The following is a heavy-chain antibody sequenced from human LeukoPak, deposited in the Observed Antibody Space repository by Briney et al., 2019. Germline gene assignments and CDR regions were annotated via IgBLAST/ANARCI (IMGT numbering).Heavy chain of an antibody. Sequence: ASVKVSCKASGYTFTDYYIHWVRQAPGQGLEWMGWINPNSGGTNYAQKFQGRVTMTRDTSFSTAYMEVTSLRSDDTAVYYCAREASYCTSTSCPLFAYWGQGTLLTVSS. CDR1: GYTFTDYY. CDR3: AREASYCTSTSCPLFAY. V-gene: IGHV1-2*02. J-gene: IGHJ4*02. CDR2: INPNSGGT. D-gene: IGHD2-2*01.